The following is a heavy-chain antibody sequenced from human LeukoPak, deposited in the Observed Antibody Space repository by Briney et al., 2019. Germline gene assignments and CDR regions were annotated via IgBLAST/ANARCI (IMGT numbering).Heavy chain of an antibody. J-gene: IGHJ4*02. CDR2: INEDGSTT. V-gene: IGHV3-74*01. CDR1: GFTFSSNW. CDR3: VRDLGGRSGH. Sequence: GGSLRLSCAASGFTFSSNWMHWVRQAPGKGLVWVSRINEDGSTTNYADSVKGRSTIFRDNAKNTLYLQMNSLRAEDTAVYYCVRDLGGRSGHWGRGTLVTVSS. D-gene: IGHD1-26*01.